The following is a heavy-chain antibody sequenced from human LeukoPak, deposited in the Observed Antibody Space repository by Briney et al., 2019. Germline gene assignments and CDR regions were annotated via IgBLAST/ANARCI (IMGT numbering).Heavy chain of an antibody. D-gene: IGHD3-10*01. V-gene: IGHV4-39*01. J-gene: IGHJ5*02. Sequence: SETLSLTCTVSGGSISSNSYYWGWIRQPPGKGLEWIGSIHYSGSTYYNPSLKSRVTISVDTSKNQFSLKLSSVTSADTAVYYCARHFAPEAWFQAPWGQGTLVTVSS. CDR2: IHYSGST. CDR1: GGSISSNSYY. CDR3: ARHFAPEAWFQAP.